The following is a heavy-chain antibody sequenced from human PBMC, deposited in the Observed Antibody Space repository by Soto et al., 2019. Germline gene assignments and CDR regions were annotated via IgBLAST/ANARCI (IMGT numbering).Heavy chain of an antibody. D-gene: IGHD3-9*01. CDR1: GGSISSYY. CDR2: IYYSGST. CDR3: ARGDYDILTGYYPYYFDY. Sequence: SETLSLTCTVSGGSISSYYWSWIRQPPGKGLEWIGYIYYSGSTNYNPSLKSRVTISVDTSKNQFSLKLSSVTAADTAVYYCARGDYDILTGYYPYYFDYWGQGTLVTVSS. V-gene: IGHV4-59*01. J-gene: IGHJ4*02.